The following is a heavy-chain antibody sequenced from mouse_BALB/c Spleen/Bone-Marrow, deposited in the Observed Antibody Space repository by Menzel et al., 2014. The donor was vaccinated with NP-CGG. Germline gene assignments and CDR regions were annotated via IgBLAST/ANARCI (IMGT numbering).Heavy chain of an antibody. J-gene: IGHJ1*01. D-gene: IGHD1-2*01. Sequence: EVKLLESGGGLVQPGGSLKLSCAASGFDFSRYWMTWVRQAPGKGLEWIGEINPDSRTINYTPSLKDKFIISRDNAKNTLYLQMSKVRSEDTALYYCARPGYYGYQNVWGVGTTVTVSS. CDR1: GFDFSRYW. CDR3: ARPGYYGYQNV. CDR2: INPDSRTI. V-gene: IGHV4-1*02.